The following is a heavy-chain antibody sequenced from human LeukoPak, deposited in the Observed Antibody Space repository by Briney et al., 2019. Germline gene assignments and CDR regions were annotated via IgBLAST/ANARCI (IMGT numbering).Heavy chain of an antibody. J-gene: IGHJ3*02. CDR1: GGSISSYY. CDR2: IYYSGST. Sequence: KSSETLSLTCTVSGGSISSYYWSWIRQPPGKGLEWIGYIYYSGSTNYNPSLKSRVTISVDTSKNQFSLKLSSVTAADTAVYYCARDLVNGAFDIWGQGTMVTVSS. V-gene: IGHV4-59*01. D-gene: IGHD4-23*01. CDR3: ARDLVNGAFDI.